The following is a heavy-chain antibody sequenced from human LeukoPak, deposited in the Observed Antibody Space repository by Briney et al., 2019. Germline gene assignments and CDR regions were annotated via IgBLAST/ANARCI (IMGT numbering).Heavy chain of an antibody. Sequence: ASVKVSCKASAYSLTGYYMHWVRQAPGQGLEWMGWINPNSGGTNYAQKFQGRVTMTRDTSISTGYMELSRLRSDDTAVYYCAGSYSNGFDIWGQGTMATVSS. CDR1: AYSLTGYY. V-gene: IGHV1-2*02. CDR2: INPNSGGT. J-gene: IGHJ3*02. CDR3: AGSYSNGFDI. D-gene: IGHD1-26*01.